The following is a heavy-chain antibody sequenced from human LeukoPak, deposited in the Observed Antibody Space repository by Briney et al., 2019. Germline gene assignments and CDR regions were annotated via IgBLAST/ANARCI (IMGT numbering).Heavy chain of an antibody. CDR1: GFTVSSNY. D-gene: IGHD3-22*01. CDR3: AKGRGYYDSSGYSEPPYFDY. J-gene: IGHJ4*02. CDR2: IYSGGTT. Sequence: GGSLRLSCAASGFTVSSNYMSWVRQAPGKGLEGVSVIYSGGTTYYADSVTGRFTISRDNSKTTLYLQMNSLRAEDTAVYYCAKGRGYYDSSGYSEPPYFDYWGQGTLVTVSS. V-gene: IGHV3-53*01.